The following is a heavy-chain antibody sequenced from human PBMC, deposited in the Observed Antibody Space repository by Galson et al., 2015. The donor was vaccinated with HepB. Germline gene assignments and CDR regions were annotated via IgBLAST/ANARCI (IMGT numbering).Heavy chain of an antibody. CDR3: ASTGAYGIPRPDWFDP. Sequence: SLRLSCAASGFTFSSYPMHWVRQAPGKGLEWVAVISYDGSIEYYADSVKGRFTISRDNAKNSLYLQMNSLRAEDTAVYYCASTGAYGIPRPDWFDPWGQGTLVTVSS. V-gene: IGHV3-30*04. CDR1: GFTFSSYP. J-gene: IGHJ5*02. D-gene: IGHD1-26*01. CDR2: ISYDGSIE.